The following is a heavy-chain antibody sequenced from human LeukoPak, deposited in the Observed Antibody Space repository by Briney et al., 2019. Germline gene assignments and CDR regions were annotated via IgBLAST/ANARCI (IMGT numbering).Heavy chain of an antibody. Sequence: TSETLSLTCIVSGGSISTSAYYWGWIRQPPGEGLQWIGSIYYSGSTYYNPSLKSRVTISVDTSKNQFSLKLSSVTAADTAVYYCARRPVDTEPDAFDIWGQGTMVTVSS. CDR2: IYYSGST. J-gene: IGHJ3*02. D-gene: IGHD5-18*01. CDR3: ARRPVDTEPDAFDI. V-gene: IGHV4-39*01. CDR1: GGSISTSAYY.